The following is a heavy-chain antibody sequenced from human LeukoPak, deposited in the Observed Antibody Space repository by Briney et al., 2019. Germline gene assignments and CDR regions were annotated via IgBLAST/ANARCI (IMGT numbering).Heavy chain of an antibody. CDR1: GFTFSGYA. D-gene: IGHD5-24*01. CDR2: ISYDGSNK. V-gene: IGHV3-30*04. CDR3: AKSGYNRFDY. Sequence: PGGSLRLSCAASGFTFSGYAIHWVRQAPGKGLEWVAVISYDGSNKFYADSVKGRFTISRDNSRNTLYLQMNSLRAEDTAVYYCAKSGYNRFDYWGQGTLVTVSS. J-gene: IGHJ4*02.